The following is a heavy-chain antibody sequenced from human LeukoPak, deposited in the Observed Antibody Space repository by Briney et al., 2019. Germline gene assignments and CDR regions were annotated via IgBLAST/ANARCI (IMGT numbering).Heavy chain of an antibody. CDR2: INPSGGST. CDR1: GYTFTSYY. D-gene: IGHD1-7*01. Sequence: ASVKVSCKSSGYTFTSYYIHWVRQAPGQGFEWMGIINPSGGSTNYAQKFQGRVTMTRDMSTSTVYMELSSLRSEDTAVYYCARGDNWDYVLDYWGQGTLVTVSS. V-gene: IGHV1-46*01. CDR3: ARGDNWDYVLDY. J-gene: IGHJ4*02.